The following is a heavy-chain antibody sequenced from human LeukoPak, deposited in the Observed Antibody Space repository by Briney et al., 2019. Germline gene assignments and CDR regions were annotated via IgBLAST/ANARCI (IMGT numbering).Heavy chain of an antibody. D-gene: IGHD6-13*01. Sequence: GGSLRLSCAASGFTFSSYDMHWVRQAPGKGLEWVAFIRSDGSNKYYADSVKGRFTVSRDNSKNTLYLQMNSLRAEDTAVYYCAKQNSIAAAGNWFDPWGQGTLVTVSS. V-gene: IGHV3-30*02. CDR2: IRSDGSNK. J-gene: IGHJ5*02. CDR3: AKQNSIAAAGNWFDP. CDR1: GFTFSSYD.